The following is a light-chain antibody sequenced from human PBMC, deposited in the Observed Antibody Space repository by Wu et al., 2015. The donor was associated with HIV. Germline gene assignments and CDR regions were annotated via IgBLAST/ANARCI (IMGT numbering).Light chain of an antibody. CDR2: GAS. V-gene: IGKV3-20*01. CDR3: QQYGTSPPT. J-gene: IGKJ1*01. CDR1: QSVSSSY. Sequence: EVVLTQSPGTLSLSPGERATLSCRASQSVSSSYLAWYQQKPGQAPRLLIYGASSRATGIPDRFSGSGSGTDFTLTISRLEPEDFAVYYCQQYGTSPPTFGQGTKGGNQ.